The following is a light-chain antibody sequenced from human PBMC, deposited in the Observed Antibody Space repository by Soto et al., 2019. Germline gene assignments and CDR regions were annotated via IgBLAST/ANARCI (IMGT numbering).Light chain of an antibody. CDR2: KAS. CDR3: QQYYSYSRT. Sequence: DIEMTQSPSTLSASVGDRVTITCRASQSISGWLAWYQQKPGKAPKLLIYKASSLESGVPSRFSGSGSVTEFPLTISSLQPDDFAIYYCQQYYSYSRTFGQGTKVEIK. J-gene: IGKJ1*01. CDR1: QSISGW. V-gene: IGKV1-5*03.